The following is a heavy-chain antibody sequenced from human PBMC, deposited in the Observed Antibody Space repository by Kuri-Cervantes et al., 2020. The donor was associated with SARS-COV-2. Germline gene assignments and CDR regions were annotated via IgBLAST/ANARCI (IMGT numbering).Heavy chain of an antibody. V-gene: IGHV3-49*03. CDR3: TTGEPMTTVKDV. CDR2: IRSKTDGGTT. Sequence: GGSLRLSCTASGFTFGDYTMTWFRQAPGQELDWVGFIRSKTDGGTTDYAAPVKGRFTISRDDSKNTLYLQMNSLKTEDTAVYYCTTGEPMTTVKDVWGKGTTVTVSS. D-gene: IGHD4-17*01. J-gene: IGHJ6*04. CDR1: GFTFGDYT.